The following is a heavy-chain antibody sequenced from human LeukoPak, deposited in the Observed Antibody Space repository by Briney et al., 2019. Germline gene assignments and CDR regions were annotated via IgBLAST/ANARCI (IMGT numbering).Heavy chain of an antibody. CDR2: IYYSGST. D-gene: IGHD2-15*01. CDR1: GGSISSSSYY. CDR3: ARLVGYCSGGSCSPFRSNWFDP. V-gene: IGHV4-39*01. J-gene: IGHJ5*02. Sequence: PSETLSLTCTVSGGSISSSSYYWGWIRQPPGKGLEWIGSIYYSGSTYYNPSLKSRVTISVDTSKNQFSLKLSSVTAADTAVYYCARLVGYCSGGSCSPFRSNWFDPWGQGTLVTVSS.